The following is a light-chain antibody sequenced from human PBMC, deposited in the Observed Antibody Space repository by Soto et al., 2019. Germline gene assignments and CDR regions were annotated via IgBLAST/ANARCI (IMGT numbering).Light chain of an antibody. CDR3: SSHAGSNTPFV. Sequence: QSLLTQPPSASGSPGQSVTISCTGTSSDVGGYNFVSWYQQLPGKAPKLIIYEVSKRPSGVPDRFSGSKSGNAASLTVSGLQAEDEADYYCSSHAGSNTPFVFGTGTKLTVI. V-gene: IGLV2-8*01. CDR2: EVS. CDR1: SSDVGGYNF. J-gene: IGLJ1*01.